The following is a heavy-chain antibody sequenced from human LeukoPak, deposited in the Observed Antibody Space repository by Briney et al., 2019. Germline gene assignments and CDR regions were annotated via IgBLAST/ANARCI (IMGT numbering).Heavy chain of an antibody. D-gene: IGHD5/OR15-5a*01. CDR3: ARDKGLPQAFDI. CDR1: GGSISSFY. Sequence: PSETLSLTCTVSGGSISSFYWSWIRQPPGKGLEYIGYISYSETTTYNPSLKSRVTIPVDTSKNQFSLKLTSVTAADTAVYYCARDKGLPQAFDIWGQGTMVTVSS. CDR2: ISYSETT. V-gene: IGHV4-59*01. J-gene: IGHJ3*02.